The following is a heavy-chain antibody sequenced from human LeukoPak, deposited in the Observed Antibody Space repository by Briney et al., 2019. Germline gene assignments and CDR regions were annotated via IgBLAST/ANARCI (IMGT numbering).Heavy chain of an antibody. CDR3: PRFRQSRGPAVY. J-gene: IGHJ4*02. Sequence: PGVSLRLSCAASGFTFSSYSMHWVRQAPGKGLEWVSSISSSRSYIYYADSVKGRFTISRDNAKNSLYLQMNSLRAEDTAVYYCPRFRQSRGPAVYWGQGTLVPVSS. CDR1: GFTFSSYS. CDR2: ISSSRSYI. D-gene: IGHD1-14*01. V-gene: IGHV3-21*01.